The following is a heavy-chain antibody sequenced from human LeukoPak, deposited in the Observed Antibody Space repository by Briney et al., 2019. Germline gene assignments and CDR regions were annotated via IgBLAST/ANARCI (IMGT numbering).Heavy chain of an antibody. CDR1: GGSFSGYY. Sequence: SETLSLTCAVYGGSFSGYYWSWIRQPPGKSLEWIGEINHSGSTNYNPSLKSRVNISVDTSKNQLSLRLSSVTAADTAVYYCARGAYFYGSGINWFDPWGQGTLITVSS. CDR2: INHSGST. J-gene: IGHJ5*02. CDR3: ARGAYFYGSGINWFDP. V-gene: IGHV4-34*01. D-gene: IGHD3-10*01.